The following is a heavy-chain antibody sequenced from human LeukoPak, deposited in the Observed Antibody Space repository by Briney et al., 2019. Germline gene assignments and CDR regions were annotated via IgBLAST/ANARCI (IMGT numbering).Heavy chain of an antibody. CDR2: ISSSGSAI. CDR1: GFTVSSNY. CDR3: AREKLSFFDSSGYFDY. J-gene: IGHJ4*02. D-gene: IGHD3-22*01. Sequence: PGGSLRLSCAGSGFTVSSNYMSWVRQAPGKGLEWVSFISSSGSAIHYADSVRGRFTISRDNAKNSLYLQMSRLRAEDTAVYYCAREKLSFFDSSGYFDYWGQGTLVTVSS. V-gene: IGHV3-11*04.